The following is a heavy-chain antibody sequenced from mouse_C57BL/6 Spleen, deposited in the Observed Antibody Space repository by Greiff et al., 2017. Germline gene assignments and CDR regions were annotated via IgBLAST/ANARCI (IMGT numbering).Heavy chain of an antibody. D-gene: IGHD2-4*01. CDR1: GYAFSSYW. CDR3: ARYDSLRGGDY. CDR2: IYPGDGDT. Sequence: QVHVKQSGAELVKPGASVKISCKASGYAFSSYWMNWVKQRPGKGLEWIGQIYPGDGDTNYNGKFKGKATLTADKSSSTAYMQLSSLTSEDSAVYFCARYDSLRGGDYWGQGTSVTVSS. J-gene: IGHJ4*01. V-gene: IGHV1-80*01.